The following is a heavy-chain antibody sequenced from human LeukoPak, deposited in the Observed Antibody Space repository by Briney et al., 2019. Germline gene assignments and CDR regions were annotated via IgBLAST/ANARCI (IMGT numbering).Heavy chain of an antibody. Sequence: GGSLRLSCATSGFTFSSYSMNWVRQAPGKGLEWVSSISSSSSYIYYADSVKGRFTISRDNAKNSLYLQMNSLRAEDTAVYYCARATRNYDFWSPLDYWGQGTLVTVSS. J-gene: IGHJ4*02. CDR2: ISSSSSYI. V-gene: IGHV3-21*01. CDR1: GFTFSSYS. D-gene: IGHD3-3*01. CDR3: ARATRNYDFWSPLDY.